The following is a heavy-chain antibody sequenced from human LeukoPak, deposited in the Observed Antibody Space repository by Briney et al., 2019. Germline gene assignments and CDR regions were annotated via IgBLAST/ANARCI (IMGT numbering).Heavy chain of an antibody. CDR1: GGSFSGYY. CDR2: INHSGST. V-gene: IGHV4-34*01. D-gene: IGHD2-2*01. CDR3: VRGRRREYCSSTSCQNWFDP. J-gene: IGHJ5*02. Sequence: SETLSLTCAVYGGSFSGYYWSWIRQPPGKGLEWIGEINHSGSTNYNPSLKSRVTISVDTSKNQFSLKLSSVTAADTAVYYCVRGRRREYCSSTSCQNWFDPWGQGTLVTVSS.